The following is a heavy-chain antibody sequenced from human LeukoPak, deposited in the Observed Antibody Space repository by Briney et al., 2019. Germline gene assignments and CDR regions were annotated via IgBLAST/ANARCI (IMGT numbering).Heavy chain of an antibody. Sequence: SVKVSCKAFGGTFSRYAISWVRQAPGQGLEWMGGIIPIFGTANYAQKFQGRVTITADESTSTAYMELSSLRSEDPAVYYCAGTIVVVVAATPYHYYYGMDVWGQGTTVTVSS. V-gene: IGHV1-69*01. CDR2: IIPIFGTA. D-gene: IGHD2-15*01. J-gene: IGHJ6*02. CDR3: AGTIVVVVAATPYHYYYGMDV. CDR1: GGTFSRYA.